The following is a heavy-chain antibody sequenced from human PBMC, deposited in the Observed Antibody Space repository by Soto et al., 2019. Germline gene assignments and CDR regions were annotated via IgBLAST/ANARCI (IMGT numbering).Heavy chain of an antibody. CDR2: INPNSGGT. CDR3: ARDSYDYYGSGSYRPLGRYYYYGMDV. V-gene: IGHV1-2*04. D-gene: IGHD3-10*01. J-gene: IGHJ6*02. CDR1: GYTFTGYY. Sequence: PLASVKVSCKASGYTFTGYYMHWVRQAPGQGLEWMGWINPNSGGTNYAQKFQGWVTMTRDTSISTAYMELSRLRSDDTAVYYCARDSYDYYGSGSYRPLGRYYYYGMDVWGQGTTVTVSS.